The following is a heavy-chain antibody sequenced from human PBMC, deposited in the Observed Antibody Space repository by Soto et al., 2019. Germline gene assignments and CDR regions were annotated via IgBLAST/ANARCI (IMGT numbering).Heavy chain of an antibody. CDR2: IYYSGST. CDR3: AKGGSGSYSNAFDI. Sequence: PSETLSLTCTVSGGSISSSSYYWGWIRQPPGKGLEWIGSIYYSGSTYYNPSLKSRVTISVDTSKNQFSLKLSSVTAADMAVYYCAKGGSGSYSNAFDIWGQGTMVT. D-gene: IGHD3-10*01. CDR1: GGSISSSSYY. J-gene: IGHJ3*02. V-gene: IGHV4-39*01.